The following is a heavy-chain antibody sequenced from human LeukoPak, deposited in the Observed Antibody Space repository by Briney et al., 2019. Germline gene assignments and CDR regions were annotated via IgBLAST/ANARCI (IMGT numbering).Heavy chain of an antibody. D-gene: IGHD6-25*01. J-gene: IGHJ6*02. V-gene: IGHV3-30*18. CDR1: GFTFSSYG. CDR2: ISYDGSDK. Sequence: PGGSLRLSCAASGFTFSSYGMHWVRQAPGKGLEWVAVISYDGSDKYYADSVKGRFTISRDNSKNTLYLQMNSLRAEDTAVYYCAKERLLYYYYYYGMDVWGQGTTVTVS. CDR3: AKERLLYYYYYYGMDV.